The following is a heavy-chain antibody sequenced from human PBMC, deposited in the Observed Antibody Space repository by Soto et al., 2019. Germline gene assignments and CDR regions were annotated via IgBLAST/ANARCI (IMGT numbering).Heavy chain of an antibody. Sequence: SETLSLTCAAYGGSFSGYYWSWIRQPPGKGLEWIGEINHSGSTNYNPSLKSRVTISVDTSKNQFSLKLSSVTAADTAVYYCARGPDVNYWGQGTPVTVSS. J-gene: IGHJ4*02. CDR3: ARGPDVNY. CDR2: INHSGST. V-gene: IGHV4-34*01. CDR1: GGSFSGYY.